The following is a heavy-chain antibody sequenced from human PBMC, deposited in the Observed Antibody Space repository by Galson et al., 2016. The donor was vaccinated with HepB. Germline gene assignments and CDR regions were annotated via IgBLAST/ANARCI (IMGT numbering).Heavy chain of an antibody. CDR3: ARSRRQGVPGTPYYFDY. CDR1: GFTFSSHA. Sequence: SLRLSCAASGFTFSSHAMSWVRQAPGKGLEWVPAISSSGSNTYDADSVKGRFTISRDTSKNTLFLQMNSLRAEDTAVYYCARSRRQGVPGTPYYFDYWGQGTLVTVSS. J-gene: IGHJ4*02. CDR2: ISSSGSNT. V-gene: IGHV3-23*01. D-gene: IGHD6-13*01.